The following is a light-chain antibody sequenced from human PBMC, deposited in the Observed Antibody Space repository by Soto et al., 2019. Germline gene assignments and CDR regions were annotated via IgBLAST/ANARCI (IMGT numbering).Light chain of an antibody. CDR1: MRDIGAYNL. CDR2: EVR. J-gene: IGLJ2*01. V-gene: IGLV2-14*03. Sequence: QSALTQPASVSGSTGQSITISCAGNMRDIGAYNLVSWYQQHPGKAPQLIIYEVRNRPSGISFRFSGSKSGNTASLTISGLQAEDEAYYYCSSFTSKRTLIFGGGTKLTVL. CDR3: SSFTSKRTLI.